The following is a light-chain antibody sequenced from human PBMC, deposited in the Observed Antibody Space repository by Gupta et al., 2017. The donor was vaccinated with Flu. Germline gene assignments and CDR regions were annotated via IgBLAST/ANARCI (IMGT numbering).Light chain of an antibody. CDR1: QSILYSSNNKNY. CDR2: WAS. CDR3: QQEDCTPFI. Sequence: DIVMTQSPDSLAVSLGERATINCKSSQSILYSSNNKNYLAWYQQKPGQPPKLLIYWASTRESGVPDRFSGRGSGTDFTLTISSRQAEDVAVYYCQQEDCTPFIFGQGTKMDIK. V-gene: IGKV4-1*01. J-gene: IGKJ2*01.